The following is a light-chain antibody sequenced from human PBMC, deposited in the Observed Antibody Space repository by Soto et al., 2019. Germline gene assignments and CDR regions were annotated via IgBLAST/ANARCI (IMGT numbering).Light chain of an antibody. J-gene: IGKJ2*01. CDR2: LGS. CDR1: QSLLNSNGNNY. V-gene: IGKV2-28*01. Sequence: DIVMTQSPLSLPVIPGEPASISCRSSQSLLNSNGNNYLDWYLQKPGQSPQLLIYLGSSRASGVPDRFSGSGSGTDFTLKISRVEAEDVGVYYCMQALQTSYTFGQGTKLEIK. CDR3: MQALQTSYT.